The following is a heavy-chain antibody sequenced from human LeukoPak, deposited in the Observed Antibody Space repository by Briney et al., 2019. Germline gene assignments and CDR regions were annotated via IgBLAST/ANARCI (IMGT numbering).Heavy chain of an antibody. CDR2: IGGGGYST. CDR3: SXXXXXXAGXPGDV. D-gene: IGHD6-13*01. Sequence: PGGSLRLSCAASGFTFSSYVMNWVRQAPGKGLEWVSTIGGGGYSTYYADSVKGRFTISRDNSKNTLFLQMNSRRAEDTAIYYCSXXXXXXAGXPGDVWGQGTTVTVSS. CDR1: GFTFSSYV. J-gene: IGHJ6*02. V-gene: IGHV3-23*01.